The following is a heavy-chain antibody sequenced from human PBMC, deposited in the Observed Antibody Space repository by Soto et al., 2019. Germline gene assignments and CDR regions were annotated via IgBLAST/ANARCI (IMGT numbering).Heavy chain of an antibody. J-gene: IGHJ6*04. CDR2: IGTVGDT. V-gene: IGHV3-13*01. CDR1: GFTFSTYD. Sequence: GSLRLSCAASGFTFSTYDMHWVRQATGKGLEWVSAIGTVGDTYYLGSVKGRFTISRENAKNSLYLQMNSLRAGDTAVYYCARRECRPRRGMDVWGKGTTVTVSS. CDR3: ARRECRPRRGMDV. D-gene: IGHD2-2*01.